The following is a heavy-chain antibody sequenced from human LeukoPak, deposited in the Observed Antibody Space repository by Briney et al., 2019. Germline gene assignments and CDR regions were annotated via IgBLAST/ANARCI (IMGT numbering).Heavy chain of an antibody. CDR1: GFTFSSYA. V-gene: IGHV3-23*01. CDR2: ISGSGGST. J-gene: IGHJ4*02. D-gene: IGHD5/OR15-5a*01. Sequence: GGSLRLSCAASGFTFSSYAMSWVRQAPGKGLEWVSAISGSGGSTYYADSVKGRFTISRDNSKNTLYLQMNSLRAEDTAVYYCAKDGQKQCLKPSYFDYWGQGTLVTVSS. CDR3: AKDGQKQCLKPSYFDY.